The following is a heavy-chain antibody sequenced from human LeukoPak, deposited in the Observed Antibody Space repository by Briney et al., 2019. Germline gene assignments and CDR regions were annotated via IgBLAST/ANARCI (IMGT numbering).Heavy chain of an antibody. D-gene: IGHD3-10*01. CDR2: IDQSGNT. CDR3: ARGPKTYYYGSGSYYKIPSFDY. J-gene: IGHJ4*02. Sequence: SETLSLTCAVSGGSFSDYHWSWIRQSPGKGLEWIGEIDQSGNTKYIPSLKSRVTTSVDTSKNQSSLKLSSVTAADTAVYYCARGPKTYYYGSGSYYKIPSFDYWGQGTLVTVSS. V-gene: IGHV4-34*01. CDR1: GGSFSDYH.